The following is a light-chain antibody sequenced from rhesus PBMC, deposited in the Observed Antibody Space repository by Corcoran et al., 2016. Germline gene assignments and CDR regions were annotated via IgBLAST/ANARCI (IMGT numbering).Light chain of an antibody. CDR3: RQYSTRLT. CDR1: QGLSSW. CDR2: GAS. Sequence: IQMTQSPSSLSASVGDTVTITCRASQGLSSWLAWYQQKPWKAPKLLIYGASRLQSGVPSRVSGSGSGTEYPLTISSLPSEAFGIYYCRQYSTRLTFGGGTKVEIK. V-gene: IGKV1-22*01. J-gene: IGKJ4*01.